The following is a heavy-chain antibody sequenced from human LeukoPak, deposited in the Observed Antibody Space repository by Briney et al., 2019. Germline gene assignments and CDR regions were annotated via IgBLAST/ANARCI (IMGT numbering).Heavy chain of an antibody. D-gene: IGHD6-13*01. V-gene: IGHV1-69*13. CDR2: IIPIFGTA. CDR3: ASSSIAAARLFDP. J-gene: IGHJ5*02. CDR1: GGTFSSYA. Sequence: AASVKVSCKASGGTFSSYAISWVRQAPGQGLEWMGGIIPIFGTANYAQKFQGRDTITADESTSTAYMELSSLRSEDTAVYYCASSSIAAARLFDPWGQGTLVTVSS.